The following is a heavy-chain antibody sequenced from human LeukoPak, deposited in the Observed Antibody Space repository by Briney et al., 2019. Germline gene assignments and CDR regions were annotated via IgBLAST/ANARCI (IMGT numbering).Heavy chain of an antibody. Sequence: PGGSLSLSCVASGLTFSSYAMSWVGPARGKGLEWVSAISGSGGSTYYADSVQGRSTISRDNSKNTLYLQMNSLRAEDTAVYYCARDQQVEFYIGNLWFGELSYYFDYWGQGTQVTVSS. CDR2: ISGSGGST. J-gene: IGHJ4*02. CDR3: ARDQQVEFYIGNLWFGELSYYFDY. V-gene: IGHV3-23*01. D-gene: IGHD3-10*01. CDR1: GLTFSSYA.